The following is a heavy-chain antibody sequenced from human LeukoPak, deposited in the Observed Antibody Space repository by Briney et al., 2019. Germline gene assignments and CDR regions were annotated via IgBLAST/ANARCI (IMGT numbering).Heavy chain of an antibody. J-gene: IGHJ3*02. D-gene: IGHD2-2*01. CDR1: GYTFSNYG. V-gene: IGHV1-18*01. CDR3: ARDPSDCSSTSCHAAFDI. Sequence: ASVKVSSKASGYTFSNYGISWVRQAPGQGLQWMGWISTYNGETNYAQKLQGRVTMTTDTSTSTAYMELRSLRFDDAAVYYCARDPSDCSSTSCHAAFDIWGQGTMVTVSS. CDR2: ISTYNGET.